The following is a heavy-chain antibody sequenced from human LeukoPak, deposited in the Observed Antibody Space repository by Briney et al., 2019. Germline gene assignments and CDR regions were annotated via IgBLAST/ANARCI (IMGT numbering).Heavy chain of an antibody. CDR1: GYTFTSYY. J-gene: IGHJ4*02. CDR3: AAPGYKYGYVLDH. Sequence: GASVKVSCKASGYTFTSYYMHWVRQAPGQGPEWMGWISPNNGDTRYSQKFQGRVTMTTDTSISTAYMELSGLTSDDTAVYYCAAPGYKYGYVLDHWGQGTLVTVSS. V-gene: IGHV1-2*02. CDR2: ISPNNGDT. D-gene: IGHD5-18*01.